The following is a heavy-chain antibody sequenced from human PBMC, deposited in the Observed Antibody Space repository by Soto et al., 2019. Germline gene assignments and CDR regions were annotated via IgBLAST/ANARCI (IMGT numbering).Heavy chain of an antibody. J-gene: IGHJ3*02. V-gene: IGHV4-59*01. CDR3: ARDDPRRGYAFDI. Sequence: TLSLTCTVAGGPISTDDWSCIRQPPGKGLEWIGYIYYSGSTNYNPSLKSRVTISVDTSKNQFSLKLSSVTAADTAVYYCARDDPRRGYAFDIWGQGTMVTVSS. CDR1: GGPISTDD. D-gene: IGHD6-6*01. CDR2: IYYSGST.